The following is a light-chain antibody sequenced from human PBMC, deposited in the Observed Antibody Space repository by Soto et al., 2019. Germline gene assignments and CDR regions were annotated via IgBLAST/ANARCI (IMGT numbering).Light chain of an antibody. CDR3: QQYGSSPWT. CDR2: GAS. Sequence: ETVLTQSPGTLSLSPGERATLSCRASETIRSNYLAWYRQTPGQAPRLLIYGASNRATSIAERFSGSGSGTDFTLIISRLEPEDFALYYCQQYGSSPWTFGQGPKVEIK. CDR1: ETIRSNY. J-gene: IGKJ1*01. V-gene: IGKV3-20*01.